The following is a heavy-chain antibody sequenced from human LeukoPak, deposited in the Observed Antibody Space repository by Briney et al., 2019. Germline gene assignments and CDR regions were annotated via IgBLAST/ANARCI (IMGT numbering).Heavy chain of an antibody. V-gene: IGHV1-2*02. Sequence: SVTVSFTTSGYSFTDYYIHWVRQAPGPGLEWMGWINPKSGRTSSARKFQGRVTMTRDPSITTVYMDMAWLTSDDTAIYFCARADFIDAGPYLIGPWGQGTLVTVSS. CDR3: ARADFIDAGPYLIGP. D-gene: IGHD3-3*01. J-gene: IGHJ5*02. CDR2: INPKSGRT. CDR1: GYSFTDYY.